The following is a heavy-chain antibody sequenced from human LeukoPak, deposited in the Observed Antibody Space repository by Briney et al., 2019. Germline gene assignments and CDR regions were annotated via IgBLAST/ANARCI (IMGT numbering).Heavy chain of an antibody. CDR1: GYSFTSYW. Sequence: GESLKISCKGSGYSFTSYWIGWVRQMPGKGLEWMGIIYPGDSDTRYSPFFQGQVTISADKSISTAYLQWSSLKASDTAMYYCARRSYDFWSGYEKYYFDYWGQGTLVTVSS. CDR3: ARRSYDFWSGYEKYYFDY. CDR2: IYPGDSDT. V-gene: IGHV5-51*01. J-gene: IGHJ4*02. D-gene: IGHD3-3*01.